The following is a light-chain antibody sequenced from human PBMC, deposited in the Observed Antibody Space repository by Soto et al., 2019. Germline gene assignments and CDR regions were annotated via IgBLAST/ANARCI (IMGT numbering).Light chain of an antibody. CDR1: SSDVGGYNY. J-gene: IGLJ2*01. CDR2: EVS. V-gene: IGLV2-8*01. Sequence: QSVLTQPPSASGSPGQSATISCTGTSSDVGGYNYVSWYQHHPGKAPKLMIYEVSKRPSGVPDRFSGSKSGNTASLTVSGLQAEDEADYYCSSYAGSNIVVFGGGTQLTVL. CDR3: SSYAGSNIVV.